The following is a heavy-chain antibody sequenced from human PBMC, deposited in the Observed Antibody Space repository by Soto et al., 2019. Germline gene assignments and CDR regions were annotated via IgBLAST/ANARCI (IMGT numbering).Heavy chain of an antibody. CDR1: GYTFTSYG. CDR3: ARDTMAWGIDY. Sequence: QVQLVQSGAEVKKPGASVKVSCKASGYTFTSYGISWVRQAPGQGLEWMGWISAYNGNTNYAQKLQGRVTMTADTSTNTAYMELRSLRSHDTAIYYCARDTMAWGIDYWGQGTLVTVSS. J-gene: IGHJ4*02. D-gene: IGHD3-16*01. CDR2: ISAYNGNT. V-gene: IGHV1-18*01.